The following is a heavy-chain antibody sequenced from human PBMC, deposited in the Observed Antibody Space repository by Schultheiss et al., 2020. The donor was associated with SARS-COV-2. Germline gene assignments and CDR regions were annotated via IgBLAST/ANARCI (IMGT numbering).Heavy chain of an antibody. V-gene: IGHV4-34*01. CDR3: ARYSGYEVHY. CDR2: ISHIGST. CDR1: GGSFSGYY. J-gene: IGHJ4*02. Sequence: SETLSLTCAVYGGSFSGYYWSWVRQPPGKGLEWIGEISHIGSTFYNPSLKSRVTISVDTSKNQFSLKLSSVTAADTAVYYCARYSGYEVHYWGQGTLVTVSS. D-gene: IGHD5-12*01.